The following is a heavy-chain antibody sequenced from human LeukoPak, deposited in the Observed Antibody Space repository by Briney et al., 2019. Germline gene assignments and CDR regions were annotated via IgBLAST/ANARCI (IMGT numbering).Heavy chain of an antibody. Sequence: GESLKISCKGSGYSFTSYWIGWVRQMPRKGLEWMGIIYPGDSDTRYSPSFQGQVTISADKSISTAYLQWSSLKASDTAMYYCARHEYYYDSSGYSFDYWGQGTLVTVSS. D-gene: IGHD3-22*01. CDR1: GYSFTSYW. CDR2: IYPGDSDT. V-gene: IGHV5-51*01. J-gene: IGHJ4*02. CDR3: ARHEYYYDSSGYSFDY.